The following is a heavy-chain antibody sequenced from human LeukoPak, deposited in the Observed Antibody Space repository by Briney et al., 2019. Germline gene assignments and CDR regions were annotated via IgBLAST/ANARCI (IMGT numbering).Heavy chain of an antibody. CDR2: INHSGST. D-gene: IGHD2-21*01. Sequence: SETLSLTCAVYGGSFSGYYWSWIRQPPGKGLEWSGEINHSGSTNYNPSLKSRVTISVDTSKNQFSLKLSSVTAADTAVYYCARESVASGGFNWFDPWGQGTLVTVSS. J-gene: IGHJ5*02. CDR1: GGSFSGYY. V-gene: IGHV4-34*01. CDR3: ARESVASGGFNWFDP.